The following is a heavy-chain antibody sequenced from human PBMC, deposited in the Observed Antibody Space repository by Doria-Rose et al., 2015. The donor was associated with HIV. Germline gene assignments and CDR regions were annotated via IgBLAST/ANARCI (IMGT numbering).Heavy chain of an antibody. V-gene: IGHV2-26*01. D-gene: IGHD6-13*01. Sequence: QITLKECGPVLVKPTETLTLTCTVSGVSLSSPGMGVSWIRQPPGKAPEWLANIFSYDERSYKTSLKSRLTISRGTSKSQVVLTMTDMDPVDTATYYCARIKSSRWYHKYYFDFWGQGTLVIVSA. CDR1: GVSLSSPGMG. CDR2: IFSYDER. J-gene: IGHJ4*02. CDR3: ARIKSSRWYHKYYFDF.